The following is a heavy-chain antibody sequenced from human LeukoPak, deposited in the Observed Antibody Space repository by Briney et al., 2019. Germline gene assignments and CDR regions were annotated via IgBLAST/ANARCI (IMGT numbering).Heavy chain of an antibody. CDR1: GFTFSSYG. D-gene: IGHD6-19*01. Sequence: GGSLRLSCAASGFTFSSYGMHWVRQAPGKGLEWVAFIRYDGSNKYYADSVKGRFTISRDNSENTLYLQMNSLRAEDTAVYYCAKPQWLVPYYFDYWGQGTLVTVSS. CDR2: IRYDGSNK. CDR3: AKPQWLVPYYFDY. J-gene: IGHJ4*02. V-gene: IGHV3-30*02.